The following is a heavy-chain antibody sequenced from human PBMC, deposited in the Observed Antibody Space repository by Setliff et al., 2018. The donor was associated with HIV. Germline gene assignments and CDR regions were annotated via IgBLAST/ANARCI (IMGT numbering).Heavy chain of an antibody. J-gene: IGHJ3*01. CDR2: ISTHNGDT. Sequence: ASVKVSCKASGYSLPSYGFSWVRQAPGQGLEWVGWISTHNGDTSYAQKVQGGVTMTTDTLTMTTYMELTSLRSDDTAVYYCARYLGGNEFDVWGQGTKVTVSS. CDR3: ARYLGGNEFDV. CDR1: GYSLPSYG. D-gene: IGHD3-10*01. V-gene: IGHV1-18*01.